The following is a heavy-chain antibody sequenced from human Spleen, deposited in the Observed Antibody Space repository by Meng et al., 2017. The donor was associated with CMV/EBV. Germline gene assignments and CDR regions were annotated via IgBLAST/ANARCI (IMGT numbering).Heavy chain of an antibody. D-gene: IGHD6-13*01. CDR1: GYSISSGHY. V-gene: IGHV4-38-2*02. J-gene: IGHJ4*02. CDR2: IDHSGST. CDR3: ARHFEPGIAAAGTSFGY. Sequence: SETLSLTCTVSGYSISSGHYWGWIRQSPGKGLEWIGEIDHSGSTNYNPSLKSRVSISVDTSKNQFSLKLTSVTAADTTMYYCARHFEPGIAAAGTSFGYWGQGKLVTVSS.